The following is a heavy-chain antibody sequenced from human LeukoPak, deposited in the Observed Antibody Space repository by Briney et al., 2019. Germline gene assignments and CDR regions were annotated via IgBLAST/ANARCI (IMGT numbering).Heavy chain of an antibody. J-gene: IGHJ5*02. CDR2: INPNSGGT. V-gene: IGHV1-2*04. Sequence: GASVSVSCKASVYTFTGYYMHWVGQAPGQGREWMGWINPNSGGTNYAQKFQGWVTMTRDTPISTAYMELSRLRSDDTAVYYCAREAVAGLNWFDPWGQGTLVTVSS. CDR3: AREAVAGLNWFDP. D-gene: IGHD6-19*01. CDR1: VYTFTGYY.